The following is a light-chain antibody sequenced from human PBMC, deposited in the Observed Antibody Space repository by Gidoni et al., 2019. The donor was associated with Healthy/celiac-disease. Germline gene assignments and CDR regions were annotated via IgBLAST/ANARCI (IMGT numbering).Light chain of an antibody. CDR3: QQYYSTPLT. CDR2: WAS. J-gene: IGKJ4*01. Sequence: DIVLTHSPASLAVSLGESATINCKSSQSVLYSSNNKNYLAWYQQKPGQPPKLLIYWASTRESGVPERFSGSGSGTYFTLTISSLQAEDVAVYYCQQYYSTPLTFGGGTKVEIK. CDR1: QSVLYSSNNKNY. V-gene: IGKV4-1*01.